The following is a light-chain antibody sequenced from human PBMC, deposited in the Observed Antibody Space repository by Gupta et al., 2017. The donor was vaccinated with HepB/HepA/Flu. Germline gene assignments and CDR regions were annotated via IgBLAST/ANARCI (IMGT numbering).Light chain of an antibody. V-gene: IGLV2-8*01. CDR1: GGDVGGYNY. CDR3: SSYASTNKRI. CDR2: EVS. Sequence: GTGGDVGGYNYVSWYQQHPGKAPKLIVSEVSKRPSGVPDRFAGSKSGSTASLTVSGLQADDDAYYYCSSYASTNKRIFGGGTKLTVL. J-gene: IGLJ2*01.